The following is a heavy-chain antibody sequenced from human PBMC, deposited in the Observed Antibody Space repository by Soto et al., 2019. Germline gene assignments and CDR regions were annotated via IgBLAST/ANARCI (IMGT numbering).Heavy chain of an antibody. V-gene: IGHV3-48*03. CDR2: ISSSGSTI. D-gene: IGHD1-26*01. Sequence: GSLRLSCAASGFTFSSYEMNWVRQAPGKGLEWVSYISSSGSTIYYADSVKGRFTISRDNAKNSLYLQMNSLRAEDTAVYYCARVGVGATLGVDYWGQGTLVTVSS. CDR3: ARVGVGATLGVDY. CDR1: GFTFSSYE. J-gene: IGHJ4*02.